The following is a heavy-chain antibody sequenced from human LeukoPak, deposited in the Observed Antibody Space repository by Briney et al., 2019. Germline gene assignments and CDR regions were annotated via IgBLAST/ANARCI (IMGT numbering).Heavy chain of an antibody. J-gene: IGHJ3*02. CDR3: AKDYGQWLVQVSFDI. Sequence: SETLSLTCAVYGGSFSGYYWSWIRQPPGKGLEWIGEINHSGSTNYNPSLKSRVTISVDTSKNQFSLKLSSVTAADTAVYYCAKDYGQWLVQVSFDIWGQGTMVTVSS. CDR1: GGSFSGYY. CDR2: INHSGST. D-gene: IGHD6-19*01. V-gene: IGHV4-34*01.